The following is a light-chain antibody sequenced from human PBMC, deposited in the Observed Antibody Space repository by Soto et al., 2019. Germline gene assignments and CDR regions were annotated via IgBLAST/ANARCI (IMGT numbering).Light chain of an antibody. J-gene: IGKJ3*01. V-gene: IGKV4-1*01. CDR3: QQYYSLPLT. Sequence: DIVMTQSPDSLAVSLGERATINCKSSQSVFYSSNNKNYLAWYQQKPGQPPKLLIYWASTRESGVPDRFRGIGSGTDFILTISSLQAEDVAVYYCQQYYSLPLTFGPGTKVGIK. CDR2: WAS. CDR1: QSVFYSSNNKNY.